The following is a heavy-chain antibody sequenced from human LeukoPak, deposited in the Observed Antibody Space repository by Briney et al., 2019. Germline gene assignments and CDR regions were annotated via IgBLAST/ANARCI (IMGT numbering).Heavy chain of an antibody. V-gene: IGHV3-30*04. J-gene: IGHJ3*02. CDR3: ARDYPYYYDSSGFFI. CDR2: ISYDGSNK. CDR1: GFTFSSYA. D-gene: IGHD3-22*01. Sequence: GGSLRLSCAASGFTFSSYAMHWVRQAPGKGLEWVAVISYDGSNKYYADSVKGRFTISRDNSKNTLYLQMNSLRADDTAVYYCARDYPYYYDSSGFFIWGQGTMVTVSS.